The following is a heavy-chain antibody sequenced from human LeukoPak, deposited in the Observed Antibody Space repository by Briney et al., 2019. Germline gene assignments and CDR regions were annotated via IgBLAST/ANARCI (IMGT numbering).Heavy chain of an antibody. V-gene: IGHV3-53*01. D-gene: IGHD4-17*01. CDR1: GFTVSSNY. J-gene: IGHJ4*02. Sequence: GGSLRLSCAVSGFTVSSNYMSWVRQAPGKGLEWVSVIYSGGSTYYADSVKGRFTISRDDSKNTLYLQMNSLRAEDTAVYYCAGHDYVDYGDLDYWGQGTLVTVSS. CDR2: IYSGGST. CDR3: AGHDYVDYGDLDY.